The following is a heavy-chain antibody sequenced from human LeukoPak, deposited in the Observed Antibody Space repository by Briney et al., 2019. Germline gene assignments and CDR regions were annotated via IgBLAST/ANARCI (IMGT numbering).Heavy chain of an antibody. D-gene: IGHD3-10*01. Sequence: GGSLRLSCAASGFTFSIYAMSWVRQAPGKGLEWVSAISGSGGSTYYADSVKGRFTISRDNSKNTLYLQMNSLRAEDTAVYYCAKEGYYYGSGSYYKYFQHWGQGTLVTVSS. CDR1: GFTFSIYA. V-gene: IGHV3-23*01. J-gene: IGHJ1*01. CDR2: ISGSGGST. CDR3: AKEGYYYGSGSYYKYFQH.